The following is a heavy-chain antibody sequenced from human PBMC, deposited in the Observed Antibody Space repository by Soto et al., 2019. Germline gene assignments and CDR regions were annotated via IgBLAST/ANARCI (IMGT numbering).Heavy chain of an antibody. D-gene: IGHD3-10*01. Sequence: EVQLLESGGGLVKPGGSRRPSCPPPGFTFRDYGMSWVRQAPGKGLGWVSGISGGATYYADSVKGRFVISRDDSKNTLYLEMDSLRVEDTAVYYCTKDSGWTSADWGQGTLVTVSS. CDR2: ISGGAT. V-gene: IGHV3-23*01. CDR1: GFTFRDYG. J-gene: IGHJ4*02. CDR3: TKDSGWTSAD.